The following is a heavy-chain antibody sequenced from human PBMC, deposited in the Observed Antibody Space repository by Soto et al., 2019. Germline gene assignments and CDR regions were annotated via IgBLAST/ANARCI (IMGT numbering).Heavy chain of an antibody. J-gene: IGHJ6*02. CDR2: IKQDGSEK. D-gene: IGHD6-19*01. V-gene: IGHV3-7*03. Sequence: GGSLRLSCAASGFTFSSYWMSWVRQAPGKGLEWVANIKQDGSEKYYVDSVKGRFTIPRDNAKNSLYLQMNSLRAEDTAVYYCARDLYGGWYAVYYYGMDVWGQGTTVTVSS. CDR1: GFTFSSYW. CDR3: ARDLYGGWYAVYYYGMDV.